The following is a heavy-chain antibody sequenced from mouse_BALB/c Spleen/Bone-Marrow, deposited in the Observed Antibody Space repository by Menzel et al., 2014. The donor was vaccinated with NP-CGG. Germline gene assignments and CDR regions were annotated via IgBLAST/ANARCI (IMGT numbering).Heavy chain of an antibody. CDR1: GYSFTGYY. CDR3: ARDAMDY. V-gene: IGHV1-18*01. J-gene: IGHJ4*01. CDR2: VNPNNGGT. Sequence: VQLKQSGPDLVKPGASLKISCKASGYSFTGYYMYWLKQSHGKSLEWIGRVNPNNGGTTYNQKFKDKAILTVDKSSTIACMELRSLTSEDSAVYYCARDAMDYWGQGTSVTVSS.